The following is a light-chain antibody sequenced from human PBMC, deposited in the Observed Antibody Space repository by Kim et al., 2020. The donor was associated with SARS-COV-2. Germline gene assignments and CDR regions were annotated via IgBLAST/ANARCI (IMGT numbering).Light chain of an antibody. Sequence: PGERLPLSCRASQYISSNFAWYQHNPGQAPRLLIHGASTRATGIPARFSGSGSGTDFTLTISSLQSEDFAVYYCQQYYNWPRTFGQGTKVDIK. CDR3: QQYYNWPRT. CDR1: QYISSN. V-gene: IGKV3D-15*01. CDR2: GAS. J-gene: IGKJ1*01.